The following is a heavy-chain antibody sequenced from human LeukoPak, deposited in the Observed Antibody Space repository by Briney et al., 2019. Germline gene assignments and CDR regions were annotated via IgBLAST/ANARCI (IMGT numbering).Heavy chain of an antibody. CDR2: ISAYNGNT. Sequence: ASVKVSCKASGYTFTSYGISWVRQAPGQGLEWMGWISAYNGNTNYAQKLQGRVTMTTDTSTSTAYMELRSLRSEDTAVYYCATTPIYSSGWYIWDYWGQGTLVTVSS. J-gene: IGHJ4*02. CDR1: GYTFTSYG. CDR3: ATTPIYSSGWYIWDY. V-gene: IGHV1-18*01. D-gene: IGHD6-19*01.